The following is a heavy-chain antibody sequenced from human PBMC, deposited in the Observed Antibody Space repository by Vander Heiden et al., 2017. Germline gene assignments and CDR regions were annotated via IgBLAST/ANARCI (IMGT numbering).Heavy chain of an antibody. CDR3: ARTMWFGEEGDDY. Sequence: QIQLVQSGPEVKKPGASVKVSCKASGYTFTNYDINWVRQATGQGPEYMGWMSPDGGHTGYAPKFQGRVTMTRNTSISTAYMELDGLRPEDTAVYYCARTMWFGEEGDDYCGQGTLVTVSS. V-gene: IGHV1-8*01. CDR1: GYTFTNYD. J-gene: IGHJ4*02. D-gene: IGHD3-10*01. CDR2: MSPDGGHT.